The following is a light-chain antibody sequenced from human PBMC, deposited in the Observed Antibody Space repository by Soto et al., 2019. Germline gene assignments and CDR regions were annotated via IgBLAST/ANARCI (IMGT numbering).Light chain of an antibody. Sequence: EIVLTQSPGTLSLSPGERATLSCRASQSVRSSYLAWYQQKPGQSPRLLIYDASNRATGIPDRFSGSGSGTDLTLAISRLEPEDFALYYCQQYGSSPTFGQGTKVEIK. CDR1: QSVRSSY. J-gene: IGKJ1*01. V-gene: IGKV3-20*01. CDR2: DAS. CDR3: QQYGSSPT.